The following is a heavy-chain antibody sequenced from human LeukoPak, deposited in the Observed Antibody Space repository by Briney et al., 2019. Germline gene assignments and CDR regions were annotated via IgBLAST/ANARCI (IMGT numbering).Heavy chain of an antibody. CDR3: ARSWSVGSSTSEFDP. CDR1: GGTVSSYY. J-gene: IGHJ5*02. Sequence: PSETLSLTCTVFGGTVSSYYWSWIRQPAGKGLEWVGRIYTSGSTNYNPSLKSRVTISVDTSKNQFSLKLSSVTAADTAVYYCARSWSVGSSTSEFDPWGQGTLVTVSS. D-gene: IGHD2-2*01. V-gene: IGHV4-4*07. CDR2: IYTSGST.